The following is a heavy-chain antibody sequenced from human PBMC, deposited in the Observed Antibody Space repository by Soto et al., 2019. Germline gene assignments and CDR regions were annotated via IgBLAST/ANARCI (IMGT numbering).Heavy chain of an antibody. Sequence: VASVKVSCKASGYTFTSYDINWVRQATGQGLEWMGWMNPNSGNTGYAQKFQGRVTMTRNTSISTAYMELSSLRSEDTAVYYCARREAYYYYYYGMDVWGQGTTVTVSS. CDR3: ARREAYYYYYYGMDV. J-gene: IGHJ6*02. D-gene: IGHD1-26*01. CDR1: GYTFTSYD. V-gene: IGHV1-8*01. CDR2: MNPNSGNT.